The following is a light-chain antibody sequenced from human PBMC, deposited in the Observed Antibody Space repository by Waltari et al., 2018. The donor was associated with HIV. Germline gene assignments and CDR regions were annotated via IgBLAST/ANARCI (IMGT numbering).Light chain of an antibody. Sequence: QSVMTQPPSASGTPGQRVTISCSGSSSNIGRNYVNWYQQLPGTTPKLLIYRNTQRPAGVPDRCSGSKAGTSASLAISGLRSEDEADYYCAAWDDSLSGSWVFGGGTQVTVL. J-gene: IGLJ3*02. CDR1: SSNIGRNY. V-gene: IGLV1-47*01. CDR2: RNT. CDR3: AAWDDSLSGSWV.